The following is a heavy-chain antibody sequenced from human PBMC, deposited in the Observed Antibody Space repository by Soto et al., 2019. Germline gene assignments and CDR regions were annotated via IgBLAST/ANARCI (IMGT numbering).Heavy chain of an antibody. CDR3: SGSYGSGYRAFDY. CDR1: GATFNFYS. CDR2: VNPILSMS. V-gene: IGHV1-69*02. D-gene: IGHD3-10*01. Sequence: QVQLVQSGAEVKRPGSSVKVSCKASGATFNFYSINWVRQAPGVGLEWVGRVNPILSMSNYAQRFQGRVTMTAAKSTTTASMDLRILRPEDTASYYCSGSYGSGYRAFDYWGQGALVTVSS. J-gene: IGHJ4*02.